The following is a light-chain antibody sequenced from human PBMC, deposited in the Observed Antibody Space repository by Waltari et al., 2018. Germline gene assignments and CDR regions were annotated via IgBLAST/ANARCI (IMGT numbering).Light chain of an antibody. V-gene: IGKV3-20*01. Sequence: EIVLTQSPGTLSLSPGGRATPSCRASQSVSGSLAWYQQKAGQAPRLLIYGASSRATGIPDRFSGSGSGTDFSLTISRLEPEDFAVYYCQHYVRLPATFGQGTKVEIK. CDR2: GAS. J-gene: IGKJ1*01. CDR3: QHYVRLPAT. CDR1: QSVSGS.